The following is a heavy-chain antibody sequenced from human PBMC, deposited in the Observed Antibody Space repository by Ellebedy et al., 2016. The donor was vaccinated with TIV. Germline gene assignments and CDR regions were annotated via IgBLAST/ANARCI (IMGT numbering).Heavy chain of an antibody. Sequence: ASVKVSCXASGYTFTNLAITWVRQATGQGLEWMGWMNADTGKAEYKQEFQGRVTMTWDTSISTAYMELSSLKSEDTAIYYCARGRKWRNLVSATFLTYSYMDVWGEGTTVTVSS. D-gene: IGHD2-2*01. CDR3: ARGRKWRNLVSATFLTYSYMDV. CDR1: GYTFTNLA. V-gene: IGHV1-8*02. J-gene: IGHJ6*03. CDR2: MNADTGKA.